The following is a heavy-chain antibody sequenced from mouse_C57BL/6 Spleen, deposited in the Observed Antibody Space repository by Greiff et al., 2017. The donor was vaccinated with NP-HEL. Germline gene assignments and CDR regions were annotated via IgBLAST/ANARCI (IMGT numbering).Heavy chain of an antibody. D-gene: IGHD1-1*01. J-gene: IGHJ2*01. CDR3: VRQGNYGSRYGGYFDY. Sequence: EVKLVESGGGLVQPKGSLKLSCAASGFSFNTYAMNWVRQAPGKGLEWVARIRSKSNNYATYYADSVKDRFTISRDDSESMLYLQMNNLKTEDTAMYYCVRQGNYGSRYGGYFDYWGQCTTLTVSS. CDR1: GFSFNTYA. V-gene: IGHV10-1*01. CDR2: IRSKSNNYAT.